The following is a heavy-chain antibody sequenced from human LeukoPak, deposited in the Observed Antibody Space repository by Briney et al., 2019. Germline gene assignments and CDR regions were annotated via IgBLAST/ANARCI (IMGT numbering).Heavy chain of an antibody. Sequence: PGGSLRLSCAASGFTFSNYWMHWVRQAPGKGLVWISRINTDGSSTNYADSVKGRFTIPRDNAKNTLYLQMNSLRAEDTAVYYCARDYGWAFDIWGQGTMVTVSS. V-gene: IGHV3-74*01. J-gene: IGHJ3*02. D-gene: IGHD3-10*01. CDR3: ARDYGWAFDI. CDR2: INTDGSST. CDR1: GFTFSNYW.